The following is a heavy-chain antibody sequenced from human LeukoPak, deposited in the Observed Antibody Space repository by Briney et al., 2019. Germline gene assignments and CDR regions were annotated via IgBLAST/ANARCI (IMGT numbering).Heavy chain of an antibody. CDR2: INHSGST. D-gene: IGHD2-21*02. CDR3: AKNVVTPPYYYYYYMDV. J-gene: IGHJ6*03. CDR1: GGSFSGYY. Sequence: SETLSLTCAVYGGSFSGYYWSWIRQPPGKGLEWIGEINHSGSTNYNPSLKSRVTISVDTSKNQFSLKLSSVTAADTAVYYCAKNVVTPPYYYYYYMDVWGKGTTVTVSS. V-gene: IGHV4-34*01.